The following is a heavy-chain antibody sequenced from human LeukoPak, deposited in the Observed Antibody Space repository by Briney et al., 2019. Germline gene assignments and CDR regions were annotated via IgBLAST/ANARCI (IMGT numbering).Heavy chain of an antibody. CDR3: AKDEHGSGSQVYYSYMDV. J-gene: IGHJ6*03. CDR1: GFTFSSYA. D-gene: IGHD3-10*01. V-gene: IGHV3-23*01. CDR2: ISGSGDFT. Sequence: PGGSLRLSCAASGFTFSSYAMSWVRQAPGKGLEWVSGISGSGDFTYNADSVKGRFTISRDNSKNTLYLQMNSLRAEDTAVYYCAKDEHGSGSQVYYSYMDVWGKGTTVTVSS.